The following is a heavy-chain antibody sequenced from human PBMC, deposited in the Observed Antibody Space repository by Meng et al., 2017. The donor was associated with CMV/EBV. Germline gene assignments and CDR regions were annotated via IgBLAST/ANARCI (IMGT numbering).Heavy chain of an antibody. J-gene: IGHJ4*02. Sequence: QVQLVQSGTEVKKPGASVQVSCKASRYPFTGYYMHWVRQAPGQGLEWMGWINPNSRGTNYAQKFQGRVTMTSDTSISTAYMELSRLRSDDTAVYYCARVGVRLGPFDYWGQGTLVTVSS. CDR2: INPNSRGT. V-gene: IGHV1-2*02. CDR1: RYPFTGYY. CDR3: ARVGVRLGPFDY. D-gene: IGHD1-26*01.